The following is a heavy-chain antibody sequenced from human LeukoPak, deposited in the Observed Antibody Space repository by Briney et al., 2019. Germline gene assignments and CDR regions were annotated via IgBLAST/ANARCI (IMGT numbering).Heavy chain of an antibody. CDR3: ATDYGDFLGGMDV. CDR2: IYSGGST. J-gene: IGHJ6*02. CDR1: GFTVSSNY. V-gene: IGHV3-66*01. D-gene: IGHD4-17*01. Sequence: GGSLRLSCAASGFTVSSNYMSWVRQAPGKGLEWVSVIYSGGSTYYADSVKGRFTISRDNSKNTLYLQMNSLRAEDTAVYYCATDYGDFLGGMDVWGQGTTVTVSS.